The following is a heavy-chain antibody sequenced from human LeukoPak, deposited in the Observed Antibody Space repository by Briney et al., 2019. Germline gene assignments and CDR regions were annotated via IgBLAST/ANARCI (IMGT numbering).Heavy chain of an antibody. CDR1: GFTFSIYS. J-gene: IGHJ4*02. Sequence: PGGSLRLSCAASGFTFSIYSMNWVRQAPGKGLEWVSSISSSSSYIYYADSVKGRFTISRDNAKNSLYLQMNSLRAEDTAVYYCARALVEVAITTHFDYWGQGTLVTVSS. CDR3: ARALVEVAITTHFDY. D-gene: IGHD5-24*01. CDR2: ISSSSSYI. V-gene: IGHV3-21*01.